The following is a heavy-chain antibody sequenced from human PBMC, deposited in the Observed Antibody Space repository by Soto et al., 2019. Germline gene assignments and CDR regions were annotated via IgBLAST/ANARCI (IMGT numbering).Heavy chain of an antibody. CDR1: VCTSTKSA. J-gene: IGHJ6*02. CDR2: IVVGSGNT. D-gene: IGHD3-3*01. Sequence: GASGKVPCESTVCTSTKSAVQWVRQARGQRLEWIGWIVVGSGNTNYAQKFQERVTITRDMSTSTAYMELRSLRSEDTAVYYCAAGHYDFQAGMDVWGQGTTVTVSS. V-gene: IGHV1-58*01. CDR3: AAGHYDFQAGMDV.